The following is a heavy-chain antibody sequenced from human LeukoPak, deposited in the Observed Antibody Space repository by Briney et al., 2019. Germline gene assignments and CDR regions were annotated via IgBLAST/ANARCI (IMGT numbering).Heavy chain of an antibody. J-gene: IGHJ4*02. D-gene: IGHD2-2*01. CDR1: GFNFSAFS. CDR3: AREMLVIPAAVDY. CDR2: ISLSGRFI. Sequence: PGGSLRLSCGASGFNFSAFSMSWVRQAPGKGLEWVASISLSGRFIYYADSLKGRFTISRDNAKNSVHLQVNSLRAEDTAVYYCAREMLVIPAAVDYWGQGTLVTASS. V-gene: IGHV3-21*01.